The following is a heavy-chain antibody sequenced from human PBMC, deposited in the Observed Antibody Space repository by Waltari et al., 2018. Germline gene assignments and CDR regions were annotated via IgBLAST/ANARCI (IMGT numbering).Heavy chain of an antibody. D-gene: IGHD2-2*01. Sequence: QVQLVESGGGVVQPGGPLRLSCAASGFTFSSHGMHWVRQAPGKGLEWVAFIRYDGSNKYYADSVKGRFTISRDNSKNTLYLQMNSLRAEDTAVYYCARGSSTTPSFDPWGQGTLVTVSS. V-gene: IGHV3-30*02. J-gene: IGHJ5*02. CDR3: ARGSSTTPSFDP. CDR1: GFTFSSHG. CDR2: IRYDGSNK.